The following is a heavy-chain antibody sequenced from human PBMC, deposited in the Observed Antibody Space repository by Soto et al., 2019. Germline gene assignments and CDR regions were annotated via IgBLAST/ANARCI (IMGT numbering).Heavy chain of an antibody. Sequence: ASAKVSCKASGYTFTSYYMHWVRQAPGQGLEWMGIINPSGGSTSYAQKFQGRVTMTRDTSTSTVYMELSSLRSEDTAVYYCARDRIGGYNSHYFGYWGQGTLVTVSS. J-gene: IGHJ4*02. CDR1: GYTFTSYY. CDR2: INPSGGST. CDR3: ARDRIGGYNSHYFGY. D-gene: IGHD5-12*01. V-gene: IGHV1-46*01.